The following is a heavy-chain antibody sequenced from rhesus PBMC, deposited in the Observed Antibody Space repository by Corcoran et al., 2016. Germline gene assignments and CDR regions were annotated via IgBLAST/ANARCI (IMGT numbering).Heavy chain of an antibody. D-gene: IGHD1-44*01. V-gene: IGHV1-111*01. CDR2: IDPEDGEA. Sequence: EVQLVQSGAEVKKPGTSVKISCKASGYTFTDYYLHWGRQAPGKGREWMGRIDPEDGEAIHAQKFQGRFTISRENAKNTLYLQMDGLRAEDTAVYYCARSKWAYNSLDVWGRGVLVTVSS. CDR1: GYTFTDYY. CDR3: ARSKWAYNSLDV. J-gene: IGHJ5-2*02.